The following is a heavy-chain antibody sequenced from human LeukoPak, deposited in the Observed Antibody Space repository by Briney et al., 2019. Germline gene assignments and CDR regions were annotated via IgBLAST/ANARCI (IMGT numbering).Heavy chain of an antibody. CDR3: ARSTPFDPFDY. D-gene: IGHD2/OR15-2a*01. CDR2: INSEGSST. CDR1: GFTFSSYW. V-gene: IGHV3-74*01. Sequence: GGSLRLSCAASGFTFSSYWMHWVRQAPGKGLVWVSRINSEGSSTSYADSVKGRCTISRDNAKNTLYLQLNSLRAEDTAVYYCARSTPFDPFDYWGQGTLVTVSS. J-gene: IGHJ4*02.